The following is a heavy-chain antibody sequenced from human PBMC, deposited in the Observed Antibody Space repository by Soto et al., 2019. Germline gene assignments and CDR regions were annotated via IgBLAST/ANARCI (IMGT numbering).Heavy chain of an antibody. Sequence: PSETLSLTCSVSGDSMTSDSFYWIWIRQPPGKGLEWIGSVYYTGSSHYNPSLKSRVTISVDTSKNQFSLKLSSVTAADTAVYYCSSAPEKLLLPPTFDYSGQAALVTLSS. CDR3: SSAPEKLLLPPTFDY. J-gene: IGHJ4*02. V-gene: IGHV4-39*07. CDR1: GDSMTSDSFY. CDR2: VYYTGSS. D-gene: IGHD2-15*01.